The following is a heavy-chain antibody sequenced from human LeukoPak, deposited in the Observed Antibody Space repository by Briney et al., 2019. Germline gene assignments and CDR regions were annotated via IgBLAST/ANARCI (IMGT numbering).Heavy chain of an antibody. D-gene: IGHD2/OR15-2a*01. CDR1: GGSISSGGYY. V-gene: IGHV4-61*02. J-gene: IGHJ4*02. CDR3: AGRDF. CDR2: IYTSGST. Sequence: PSQTLSLTCTVSGGSISSGGYYWSWIRQPAGKGLEWLGRIYTSGSTNYNPTFQSRVTLSRDTSKNQFSLKLNAVTAADTAVYYCAGRDFWGQGTQVTVSS.